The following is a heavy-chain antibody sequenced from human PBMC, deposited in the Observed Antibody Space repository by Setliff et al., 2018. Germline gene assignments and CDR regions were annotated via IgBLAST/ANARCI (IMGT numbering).Heavy chain of an antibody. Sequence: LRLSCAASGFTFSSYEMNWVRQAPGKGLEWVSYIGSSDSTMYYADSVKGRFTISRDNAKNSLYLQMHSLRAEDTAVYYCTRDYDYWGQGTLVTVSS. CDR3: TRDYDY. J-gene: IGHJ4*02. CDR1: GFTFSSYE. V-gene: IGHV3-48*03. CDR2: IGSSDSTM.